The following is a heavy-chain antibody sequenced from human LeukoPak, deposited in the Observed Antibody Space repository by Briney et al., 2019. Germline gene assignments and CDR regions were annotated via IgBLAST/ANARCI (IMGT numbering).Heavy chain of an antibody. V-gene: IGHV3-7*01. D-gene: IGHD3-10*01. J-gene: IGHJ4*02. Sequence: PGGSLRLSCAASGFTFSNYRMSGVRQAQGKGLEWVAIIKQDGNEKYHVDSVTGRFTISRDNANNSLYLQMNSLRPEDTAVYYCARAGRYGSGTPHYWGQGTLVTVSS. CDR3: ARAGRYGSGTPHY. CDR1: GFTFSNYR. CDR2: IKQDGNEK.